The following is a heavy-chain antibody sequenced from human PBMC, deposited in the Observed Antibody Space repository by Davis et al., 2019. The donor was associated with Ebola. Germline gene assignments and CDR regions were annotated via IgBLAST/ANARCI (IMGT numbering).Heavy chain of an antibody. CDR1: GFTVSSNY. D-gene: IGHD6-19*01. V-gene: IGHV3-66*01. Sequence: GESLKISCAASGFTVSSNYMSWVRQAPGKGLEWVSVIYSGGSTYYADSVKGRFTISRDNSKNTLYLQMNSLRAEDTAVYYCARNSGWGSWYFDLWGRGTLVTVSS. CDR3: ARNSGWGSWYFDL. CDR2: IYSGGST. J-gene: IGHJ2*01.